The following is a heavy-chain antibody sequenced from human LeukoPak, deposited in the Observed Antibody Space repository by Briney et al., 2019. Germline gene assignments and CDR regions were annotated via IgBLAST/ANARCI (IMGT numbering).Heavy chain of an antibody. Sequence: SETLSLTCTVSGDSISSGGYSWSWIRQPPGKGLEWIGYIYHIGYISQSGNIYQNPSLKSRVTISLDTSRNQFSLKLSSVTAADTAVYYCARSYSSGWYPPYYYYGMDVWGQGTTVTVSS. V-gene: IGHV4-30-2*02. J-gene: IGHJ6*02. CDR3: ARSYSSGWYPPYYYYGMDV. D-gene: IGHD6-19*01. CDR1: GDSISSGGYS. CDR2: ISQSGNI.